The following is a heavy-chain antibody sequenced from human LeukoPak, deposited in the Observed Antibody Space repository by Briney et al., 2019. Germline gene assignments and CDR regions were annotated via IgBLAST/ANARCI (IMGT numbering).Heavy chain of an antibody. Sequence: PGGSLRLSCAASGFTFSSYAMNWVRQAPGKGLEWVSGISASGGSTYYADSLKGRFTISRDNSKNTHYLQMNSLRAEDTGVYYCAKDGSAFPRYFDFWGQGTLVTVSS. CDR2: ISASGGST. CDR1: GFTFSSYA. D-gene: IGHD2-2*03. J-gene: IGHJ4*02. V-gene: IGHV3-23*01. CDR3: AKDGSAFPRYFDF.